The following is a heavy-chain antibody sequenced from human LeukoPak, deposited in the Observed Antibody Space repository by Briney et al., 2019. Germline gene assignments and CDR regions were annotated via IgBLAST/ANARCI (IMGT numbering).Heavy chain of an antibody. V-gene: IGHV3-7*01. D-gene: IGHD6-19*01. CDR1: GFTFSSYW. J-gene: IGHJ6*03. CDR3: ASLYNSGWYWDFGAAAADYMDV. CDR2: IKQDGSEK. Sequence: GGSLRLSCAASGFTFSSYWMSWVRQAPGKGLEWVANIKQDGSEKYYVDSVKGRFTISRDNAKNSLYLHMDNLRAEDTAVYYCASLYNSGWYWDFGAAAADYMDVWGKGTTVTVSS.